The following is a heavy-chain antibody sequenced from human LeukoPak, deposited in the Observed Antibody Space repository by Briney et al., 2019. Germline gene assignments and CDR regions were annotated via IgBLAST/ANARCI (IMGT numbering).Heavy chain of an antibody. D-gene: IGHD6-19*01. CDR3: ARRGVAVAGAGYFDY. CDR2: ISGSGGST. V-gene: IGHV3-23*01. Sequence: GGSLRLSCAASGFTVSSNYMSWVRQAPGKGLEWVSAISGSGGSTYYADSVKGRFTISRDRSKNTLFLQMNSLRAEDTAVYYCARRGVAVAGAGYFDYWGQGTLVTVSS. J-gene: IGHJ4*02. CDR1: GFTVSSNY.